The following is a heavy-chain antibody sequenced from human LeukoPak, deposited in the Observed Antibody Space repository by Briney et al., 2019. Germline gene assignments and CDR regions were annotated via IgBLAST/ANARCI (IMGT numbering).Heavy chain of an antibody. CDR2: ISWNSGSI. CDR1: GFTFDDYA. CDR3: ATVDY. Sequence: PGGSLRLSCAASGFTFDDYAMHWARQAPGKGLEWVSGISWNSGSIGYADSVKGRFTISRDNAKNSLYLQMNSLRAEDTALYYCATVDYWGQGTLVTVSS. V-gene: IGHV3-9*01. J-gene: IGHJ4*02.